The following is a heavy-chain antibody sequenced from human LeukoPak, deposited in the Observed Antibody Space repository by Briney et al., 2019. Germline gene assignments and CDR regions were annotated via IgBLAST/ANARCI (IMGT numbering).Heavy chain of an antibody. CDR2: IYSGGST. CDR3: ARGTGSGYRIDY. CDR1: GFTFSSNY. D-gene: IGHD3-22*01. Sequence: GGSLRLSCAAFGFTFSSNYMSWVRQAPGKGLEWVSVIYSGGSTYYADSVKGRFTISRDNSKNTLYLQMNSLRAEDTAVYYCARGTGSGYRIDYWGQGTLVTVSS. V-gene: IGHV3-66*01. J-gene: IGHJ4*02.